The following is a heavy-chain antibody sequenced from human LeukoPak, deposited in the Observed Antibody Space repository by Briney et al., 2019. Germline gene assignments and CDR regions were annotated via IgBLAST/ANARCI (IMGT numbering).Heavy chain of an antibody. CDR3: AKDPYCSGGSCYGGWFDP. CDR1: GFTFDDYA. V-gene: IGHV3-43*02. CDR2: ISGDGGST. J-gene: IGHJ5*02. Sequence: PGGSLRLSCAASGFTFDDYAMHWVRQAPGKGLEWVSLISGDGGSTYYADSVKGRFTISRGNSKNSLYLQMNSLRTEDTALYYCAKDPYCSGGSCYGGWFDPWGQGTLVTVSS. D-gene: IGHD2-15*01.